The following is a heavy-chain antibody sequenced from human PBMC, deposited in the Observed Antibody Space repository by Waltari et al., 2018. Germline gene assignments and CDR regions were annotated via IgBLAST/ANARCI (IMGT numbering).Heavy chain of an antibody. CDR1: GGSISSSSYY. CDR2: IYYRGGT. J-gene: IGHJ1*01. D-gene: IGHD2-15*01. Sequence: QLQLQESGPGLVKPSETLSLTCTVSGGSISSSSYYWGWIRQPPGKGLEWIGSIYYRGGTYYNPSLKSRVTRSVDTSKNQFSLKLSSGTAADTAVYYCARRDYCSGGSCYSYAEYFQHWGQGTLVTVSS. V-gene: IGHV4-39*01. CDR3: ARRDYCSGGSCYSYAEYFQH.